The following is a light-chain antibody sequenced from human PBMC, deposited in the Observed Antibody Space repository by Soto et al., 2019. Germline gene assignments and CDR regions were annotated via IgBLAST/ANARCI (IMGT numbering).Light chain of an antibody. CDR3: QQSYSTPQT. V-gene: IGKV1-39*01. Sequence: DIQMTQSPSSLSASVGDRVTITCRASQSISSYLNWYQQKRGKAPKLLIYAASSLQSGVPSRFSGSGSGTDFTLTISSLQPEDFATYYCQQSYSTPQTFGQGTKLEIK. J-gene: IGKJ2*01. CDR2: AAS. CDR1: QSISSY.